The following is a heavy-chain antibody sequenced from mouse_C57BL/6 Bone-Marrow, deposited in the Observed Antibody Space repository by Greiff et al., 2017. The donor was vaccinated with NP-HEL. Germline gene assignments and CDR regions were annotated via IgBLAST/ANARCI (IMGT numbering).Heavy chain of an antibody. D-gene: IGHD2-2*01. CDR1: GFTFSSYA. V-gene: IGHV5-9-1*02. CDR2: ISSGGDYI. CDR3: TRVWLRRSYYAMDY. J-gene: IGHJ4*01. Sequence: EVKLVESGEGLVKPGGSLKLSCAASGFTFSSYAMSWVRQTPEKRLEWVAYISSGGDYIYYADTVKGRFTISRDNARNTLYLQMSSLKSEDTAMYYCTRVWLRRSYYAMDYWGQGTSVTVSS.